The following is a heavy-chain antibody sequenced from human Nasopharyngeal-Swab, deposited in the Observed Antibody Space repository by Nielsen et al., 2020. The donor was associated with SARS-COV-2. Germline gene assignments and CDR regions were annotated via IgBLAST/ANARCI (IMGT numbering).Heavy chain of an antibody. Sequence: WVRQAPGQGLEGMGGIIPIFGTANYAQKFQGRVTITADESTSTAYMELSSLRSEDTAVYYCARSVWAESSGWFPGWFDPWGQGTLVTVSS. CDR2: IIPIFGTA. CDR3: ARSVWAESSGWFPGWFDP. V-gene: IGHV1-69*01. J-gene: IGHJ5*02. D-gene: IGHD6-19*01.